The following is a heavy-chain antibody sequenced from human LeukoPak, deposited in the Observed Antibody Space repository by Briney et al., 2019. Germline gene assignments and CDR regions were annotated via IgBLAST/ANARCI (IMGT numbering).Heavy chain of an antibody. CDR2: IYYSGST. CDR3: ARTYYDFWSGYYPFDY. D-gene: IGHD3-3*01. CDR1: GGSISSHY. J-gene: IGHJ4*02. Sequence: SETRSLTCTVSGGSISSHYWSWIRQPPGKGLEWIGYIYYSGSTNYNPSLKSRVTISVDTSKNQFSLKLSSVTAADTAVYYCARTYYDFWSGYYPFDYWGQGTLVTVSS. V-gene: IGHV4-59*11.